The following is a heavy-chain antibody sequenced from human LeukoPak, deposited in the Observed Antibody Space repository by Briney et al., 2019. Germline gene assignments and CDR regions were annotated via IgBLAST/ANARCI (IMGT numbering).Heavy chain of an antibody. V-gene: IGHV1-18*01. CDR2: ISVYNGNT. J-gene: IGHJ3*02. Sequence: ASVKVSCKTSGYTFSNYGISWVRQAPGQGLEWMGWISVYNGNTVYAQKLRGRVTMTTDTSTSTAYMELRSLRSDDTAVYYCARDRWSSSSSEGTFDIWGQGTMVIVSS. CDR3: ARDRWSSSSSEGTFDI. CDR1: GYTFSNYG. D-gene: IGHD6-6*01.